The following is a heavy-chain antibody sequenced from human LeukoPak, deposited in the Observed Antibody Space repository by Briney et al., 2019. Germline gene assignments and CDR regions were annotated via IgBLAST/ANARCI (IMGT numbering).Heavy chain of an antibody. D-gene: IGHD3-22*01. V-gene: IGHV3-30-3*01. CDR1: GFTFSSYA. CDR3: ARGKDSYDSSGYYYGY. Sequence: PGRSLRLSCAASGFTFSSYAMHWVRQAPGKGLEWVAVISYDGSNKYYADSVKGRFTISRDNSKNTLYLQMNSLGAEDTAVYYCARGKDSYDSSGYYYGYWGQGTLVTVSS. J-gene: IGHJ4*02. CDR2: ISYDGSNK.